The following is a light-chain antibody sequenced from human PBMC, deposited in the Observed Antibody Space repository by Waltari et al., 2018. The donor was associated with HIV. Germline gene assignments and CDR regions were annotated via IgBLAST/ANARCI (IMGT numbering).Light chain of an antibody. Sequence: QSALPQPASVSGSPGPPFTMSCTGSNVSVVKFDFVSWYQHNPGQAPHPIIYDVNTRPSGVSLRFSGSKSGNTASLTISGLQAEDEANYYCCSYAGGPFVFGSGT. CDR2: DVN. V-gene: IGLV2-23*02. CDR3: CSYAGGPFV. J-gene: IGLJ1*01. CDR1: NVSVVKFDF.